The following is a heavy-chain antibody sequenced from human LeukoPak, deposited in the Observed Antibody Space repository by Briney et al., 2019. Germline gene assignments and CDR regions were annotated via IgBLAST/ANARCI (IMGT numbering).Heavy chain of an antibody. CDR1: GGTFSSYA. V-gene: IGHV1-69*13. J-gene: IGHJ4*02. CDR2: IIPIFGTA. CDR3: ARGASGSYYSGDY. Sequence: ASVKVSCKASGGTFSSYAISWARQAPGQGLEWMGGIIPIFGTANYAQKFQGRVTITADESTSTAYMELSSLRSEDTAVYYCARGASGSYYSGDYWGQGTLVTVSS. D-gene: IGHD1-26*01.